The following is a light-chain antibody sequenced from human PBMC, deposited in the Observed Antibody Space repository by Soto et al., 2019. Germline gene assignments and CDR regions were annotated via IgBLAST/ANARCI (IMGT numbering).Light chain of an antibody. CDR1: SSDVGSYNL. Sequence: QSVLTQPASVSGSPGQAITISCTGTSSDVGSYNLASWYQQHPGKAPKLMIYEVSKRPSGVSNRFSGSKSGTTASLTISGLQAEDEADYYCCSYAGSSTFHVFGAGTKVTVL. CDR3: CSYAGSSTFHV. J-gene: IGLJ1*01. CDR2: EVS. V-gene: IGLV2-23*02.